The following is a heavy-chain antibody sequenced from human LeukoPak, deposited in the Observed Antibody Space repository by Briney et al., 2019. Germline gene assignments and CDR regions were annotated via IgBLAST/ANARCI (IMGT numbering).Heavy chain of an antibody. CDR2: ISYDGTNK. CDR3: ARGMTASLRANAGFDI. V-gene: IGHV3-30*04. D-gene: IGHD2-21*02. CDR1: GFALSFHA. J-gene: IGHJ3*02. Sequence: GGSLRLSCAASGFALSFHALHWVRQSPGKGLEWVAAISYDGTNKFYADSVKGRFTVSRDNSQKTMFLEMNSLRPEDTAVYSCARGMTASLRANAGFDIWAKGQQSLSPQ.